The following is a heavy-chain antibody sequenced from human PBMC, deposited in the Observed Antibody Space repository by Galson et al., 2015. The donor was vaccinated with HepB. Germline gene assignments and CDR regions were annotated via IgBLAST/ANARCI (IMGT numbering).Heavy chain of an antibody. D-gene: IGHD3-10*01. CDR3: AKVSGSGTYIFDF. J-gene: IGHJ4*02. CDR2: VISNVVGGTK. V-gene: IGHV3-15*07. Sequence: SLRLSCAASGFTFSGIWMNWVRQVPGRGLEWVGRVISNVVGGTKDYAASVKGRFTISRDDSKDTVYLQMNSLRAEDTAVYYCAKVSGSGTYIFDFWGPGTLVTVSS. CDR1: GFTFSGIW.